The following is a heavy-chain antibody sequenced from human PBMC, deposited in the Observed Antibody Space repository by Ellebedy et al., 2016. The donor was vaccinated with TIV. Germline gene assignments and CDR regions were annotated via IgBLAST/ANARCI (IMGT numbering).Heavy chain of an antibody. J-gene: IGHJ2*01. CDR2: IYYSGST. CDR3: ARERGSWYVDWYFDL. D-gene: IGHD6-13*01. V-gene: IGHV4-59*01. Sequence: MPSETLSLTCTVSGGSISSYYWSWIRQPPGKGLEWIGYIYYSGSTNYNPSLKSRVTISVDPSKNQCALKLSSVTAADTAVYYCARERGSWYVDWYFDLWGRGTLVTVSS. CDR1: GGSISSYY.